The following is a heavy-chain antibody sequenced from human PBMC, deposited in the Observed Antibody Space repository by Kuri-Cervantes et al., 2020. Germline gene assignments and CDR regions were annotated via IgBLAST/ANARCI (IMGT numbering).Heavy chain of an antibody. CDR2: ISSSGSTI. CDR3: AKTGRTADAFDI. CDR1: GFTFSDYY. Sequence: GGSLRLSCAASGFTFSDYYMSWIRQAPGKGLEWVSYISSSGSTIYYADSVKGRFTISRDNSKNTLYLQMNSPRAEDTAVYYCAKTGRTADAFDIWGQGTMVTVSS. V-gene: IGHV3-11*01. J-gene: IGHJ3*02. D-gene: IGHD1-14*01.